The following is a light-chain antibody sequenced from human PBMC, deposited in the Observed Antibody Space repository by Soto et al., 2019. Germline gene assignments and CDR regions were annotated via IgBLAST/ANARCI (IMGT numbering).Light chain of an antibody. V-gene: IGKV3-20*01. CDR3: HQYGSSAWT. CDR2: GAS. CDR1: QSVSSSY. J-gene: IGKJ1*01. Sequence: EIVLTQSPGTLSLSPGERATLSCRASQSVSSSYLAWYQQKPGQAPRLLIYGASSRATGIPDRFSGSGSGTDFTLTISRLDPEYFAVYYCHQYGSSAWTFGQGTKVEIK.